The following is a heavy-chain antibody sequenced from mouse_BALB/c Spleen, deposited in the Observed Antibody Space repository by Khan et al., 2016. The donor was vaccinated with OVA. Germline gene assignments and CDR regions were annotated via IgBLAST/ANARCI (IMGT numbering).Heavy chain of an antibody. CDR2: INPTSGYT. J-gene: IGHJ2*01. CDR1: GYTFTNYW. V-gene: IGHV1-7*01. CDR3: TRDRIDY. Sequence: QVQLKQSGAELAKPGASVKMSCKASGYTFTNYWMHWVKQRPGQGLEWIGYINPTSGYTDYNEKFKDKATLSADKSSSTAYMQLSSLTSEDSAVYDCTRDRIDYWGQGTTLTVSS.